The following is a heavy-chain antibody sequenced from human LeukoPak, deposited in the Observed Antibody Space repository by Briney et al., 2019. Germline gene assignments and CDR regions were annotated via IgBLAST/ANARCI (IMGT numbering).Heavy chain of an antibody. CDR1: GFTFSDYY. CDR2: ISSSGSTI. D-gene: IGHD1-26*01. CDR3: ARALGVGATADAFDI. V-gene: IGHV3-11*04. J-gene: IGHJ3*02. Sequence: PGGSLRLSCAASGFTFSDYYMSWIRQAPGKGLEWVSYISSSGSTIYYADSVKGRFTISRDNAKNSLYLQMNSLRAEDTAVYYCARALGVGATADAFDIWGQGTMVTVSS.